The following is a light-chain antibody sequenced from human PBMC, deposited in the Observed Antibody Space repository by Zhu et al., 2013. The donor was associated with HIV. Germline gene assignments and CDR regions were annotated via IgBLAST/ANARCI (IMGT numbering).Light chain of an antibody. CDR3: QQYKQWPPIT. Sequence: EIVVTQSPATLSVSPGERVNISCRASQSIGTNLAWYQQKRGQAPRLLMYGASTRAAGLIGSFSGSGSGTDFTLTISGLQSEDFAVYYCQQYKQWPPITFGQGTRL. CDR2: GAS. J-gene: IGKJ5*01. V-gene: IGKV3-15*01. CDR1: QSIGTN.